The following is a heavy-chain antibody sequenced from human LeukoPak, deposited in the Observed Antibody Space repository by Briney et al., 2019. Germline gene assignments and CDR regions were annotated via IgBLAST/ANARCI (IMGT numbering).Heavy chain of an antibody. CDR3: AREYEQWLHFDY. CDR2: ISSSRCYK. V-gene: IGHV3-21*01. Sequence: GGSLRLSCAASGFTFSSYSMNWVRQAPGKGLEWVSSISSSRCYKYYADSVKGRFTISRDNAKNSLYLQMNSLRAEDTAVYYCAREYEQWLHFDYWGQGTLVTVSS. CDR1: GFTFSSYS. J-gene: IGHJ4*02. D-gene: IGHD6-19*01.